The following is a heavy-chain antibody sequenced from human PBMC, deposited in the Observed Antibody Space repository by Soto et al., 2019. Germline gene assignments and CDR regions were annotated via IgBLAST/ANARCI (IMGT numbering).Heavy chain of an antibody. CDR2: ISWNSGNI. J-gene: IGHJ5*02. Sequence: PGGSLRLSCAASGFSFDGYAMNWVRQPPGKGLEWVSGISWNSGNIDYADSVKGRFTISRDNGKNSLYLQMNSLRAEDTALYYCVKASTYSSSQGWFDPWGQGTMVTVSS. CDR3: VKASTYSSSQGWFDP. CDR1: GFSFDGYA. V-gene: IGHV3-9*01. D-gene: IGHD6-6*01.